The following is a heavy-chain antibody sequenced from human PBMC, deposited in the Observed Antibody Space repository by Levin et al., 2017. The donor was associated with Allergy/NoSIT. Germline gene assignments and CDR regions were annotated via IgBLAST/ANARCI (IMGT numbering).Heavy chain of an antibody. J-gene: IGHJ2*01. Sequence: SETLSLTCAVSGGSISSGGYSWSWIRQPPGKGLEWIGYIYHSGSTYYNPSLKSRVTISVDRSKNQFSLKLSSVTAADTAVYYCARGTYYYDSSGYNWYFDLWGRGTLVTVSS. CDR1: GGSISSGGYS. CDR2: IYHSGST. V-gene: IGHV4-30-2*01. D-gene: IGHD3-22*01. CDR3: ARGTYYYDSSGYNWYFDL.